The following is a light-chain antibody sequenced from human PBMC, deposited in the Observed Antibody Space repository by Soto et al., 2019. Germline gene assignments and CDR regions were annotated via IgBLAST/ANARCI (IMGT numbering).Light chain of an antibody. CDR1: SRDIGRYNY. CDR3: SSYTSSSTRV. J-gene: IGLJ1*01. CDR2: DVS. Sequence: QSALTQPASVSGSPGQSITISCTGTSRDIGRYNYVSWYQQYPGKAPKFMIYDVSNRPSGVSNRFSGSKPGNTASLTISGLQAEDEADYYCSSYTSSSTRVFGTGTKVTVL. V-gene: IGLV2-14*03.